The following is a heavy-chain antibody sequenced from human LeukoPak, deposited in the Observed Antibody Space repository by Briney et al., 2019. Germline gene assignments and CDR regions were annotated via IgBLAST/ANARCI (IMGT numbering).Heavy chain of an antibody. Sequence: PGGSLRLSCAASGFTFSSYGIHWVRQAPGKGLEWVAFIRYDGSNKYYADSVKGRFTISRDNSKNTLYLQMNSLRAEDTAVYYCAKGGAAAGTYWGQGTLVTVSS. CDR3: AKGGAAAGTY. V-gene: IGHV3-30*02. CDR1: GFTFSSYG. CDR2: IRYDGSNK. D-gene: IGHD6-13*01. J-gene: IGHJ4*02.